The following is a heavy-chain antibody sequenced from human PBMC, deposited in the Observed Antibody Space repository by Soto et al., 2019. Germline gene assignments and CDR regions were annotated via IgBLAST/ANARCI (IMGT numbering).Heavy chain of an antibody. CDR1: GGTFSRYS. CDR3: ARPYEGGYSSNHHYYYALDV. V-gene: IGHV1-69*01. J-gene: IGHJ6*02. Sequence: QVQLVQSGAEVKKPGSSVKVSCKISGGTFSRYSISWVRQAPGQGLEWMGGIVPIIGTTNYAQKFQDRVTITTDESATTAHMELSNLRSEDTAVYYCARPYEGGYSSNHHYYYALDVWGQGTPVTVSS. CDR2: IVPIIGTT. D-gene: IGHD3-22*01.